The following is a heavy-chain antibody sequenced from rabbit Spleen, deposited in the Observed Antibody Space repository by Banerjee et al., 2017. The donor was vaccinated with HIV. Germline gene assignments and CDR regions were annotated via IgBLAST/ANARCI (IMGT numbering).Heavy chain of an antibody. Sequence: QEQLVEFGGGLVQPEGSLTLTCKASGLSFRDRGGLCWGRQAPGKGLQWIACINASTGKPVYATWASGRFTISRTSSTTVTLRMTSLTAADRATYFCARDLVGVIGWNFYLWGPGTLVTVS. CDR2: INASTGKP. D-gene: IGHD2-1*01. J-gene: IGHJ4*01. CDR3: ARDLVGVIGWNFYL. V-gene: IGHV1S45*01. CDR1: GLSFRDRGG.